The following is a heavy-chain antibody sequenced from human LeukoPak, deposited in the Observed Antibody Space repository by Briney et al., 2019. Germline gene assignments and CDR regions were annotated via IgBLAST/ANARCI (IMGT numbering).Heavy chain of an antibody. V-gene: IGHV1-69*04. CDR2: IIPILGIA. D-gene: IGHD6-13*01. J-gene: IGHJ3*02. Sequence: ASVKVSCKASGGTFSSYAISWVRQAPGQGLEWMGRIIPILGIANYAQKFQGRVTITADESTSTAYMELSSLRSEDTAVYYCAAAAGTGSAWAFDIWGQGTMVTVSS. CDR1: GGTFSSYA. CDR3: AAAAGTGSAWAFDI.